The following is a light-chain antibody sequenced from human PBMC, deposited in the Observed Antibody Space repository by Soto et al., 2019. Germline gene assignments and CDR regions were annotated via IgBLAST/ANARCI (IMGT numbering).Light chain of an antibody. V-gene: IGKV3-20*01. J-gene: IGKJ3*01. CDR2: DAS. Sequence: EFVLTQSPGTLSLSPGERATLSCRASQSVSSNYLAWYQQKPGQAPRLLIYDASTRATGIPDRFSGSGSGTDFTLTISRLEPEDFAVYYCQQYGSSFTFGPGTKVDIK. CDR1: QSVSSNY. CDR3: QQYGSSFT.